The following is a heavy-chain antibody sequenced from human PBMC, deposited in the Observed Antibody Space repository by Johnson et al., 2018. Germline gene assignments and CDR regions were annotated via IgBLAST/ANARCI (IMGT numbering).Heavy chain of an antibody. Sequence: VQLVESGGGLVQPGGSLRLSCAASGFTFSSYDMHWVRQATGKGLEWVSAIGTAGDTYYPGSVKGRFTISRENAKNSLYLQMNSLGAGDTAVYYCARVAAAGYYYYGMDVWGQGTTVTVSS. J-gene: IGHJ6*02. CDR2: IGTAGDT. D-gene: IGHD6-13*01. CDR3: ARVAAAGYYYYGMDV. CDR1: GFTFSSYD. V-gene: IGHV3-13*01.